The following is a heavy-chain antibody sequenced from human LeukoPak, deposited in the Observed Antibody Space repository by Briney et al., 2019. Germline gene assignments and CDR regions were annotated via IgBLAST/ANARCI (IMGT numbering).Heavy chain of an antibody. Sequence: SETLSLTCTVSGYSISSSYYWGWIRQPPGKGLEWIGSIYYSGSTYYNPSLKSRVTISVDTSKNQFSLKLSSVTAADTAVYYCARHLSSLRSFDYWGQGTLVTVSS. V-gene: IGHV4-39*01. CDR2: IYYSGST. D-gene: IGHD5-12*01. J-gene: IGHJ4*02. CDR1: GYSISSSYY. CDR3: ARHLSSLRSFDY.